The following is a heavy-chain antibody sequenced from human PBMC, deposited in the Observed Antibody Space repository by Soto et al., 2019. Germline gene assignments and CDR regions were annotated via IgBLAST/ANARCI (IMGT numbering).Heavy chain of an antibody. CDR3: AKALWDLSHESYDY. D-gene: IGHD3-16*02. CDR2: ISYDGSDK. V-gene: IGHV3-30*18. CDR1: GFTFSSYA. J-gene: IGHJ4*02. Sequence: QVQLVESGGGVVQPGRSLRLSCAASGFTFSSYAMHWVRQAPGKGLEWVAVISYDGSDKYYADSVKGRFTISRDNSQNTLNLQMNSLRSDDTAMYYCAKALWDLSHESYDYWGQGTLITVSS.